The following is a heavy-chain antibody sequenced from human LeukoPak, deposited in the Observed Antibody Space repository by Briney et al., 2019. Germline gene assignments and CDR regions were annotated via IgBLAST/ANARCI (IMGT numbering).Heavy chain of an antibody. CDR3: ASQYYYDSSGYRS. J-gene: IGHJ5*02. CDR1: GGSIGSYY. Sequence: SETLSLTCTVSGGSIGSYYWNWVRQPAGPGLEWIGRIYTSGSNNYNPSLKSRVTISVDKSKNQFSLKLSSVTAADTAVYYCASQYYYDSSGYRSWGQGTLVTVSS. V-gene: IGHV4-4*07. D-gene: IGHD3-22*01. CDR2: IYTSGSN.